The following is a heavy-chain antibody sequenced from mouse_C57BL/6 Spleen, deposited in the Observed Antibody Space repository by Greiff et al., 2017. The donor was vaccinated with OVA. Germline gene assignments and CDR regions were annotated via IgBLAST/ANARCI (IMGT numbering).Heavy chain of an antibody. J-gene: IGHJ3*01. CDR1: GFTFSDYG. V-gene: IGHV5-17*01. Sequence: EVKLQESGGGSVKPGGSLKLSCAASGFTFSDYGMHWVRQAPEKGLEWVAYISSGSSTIYYADTVKGRFTISRDNAKNTLFLQMTSLRSEDTAMYYCARRDYYGSSYVGSGFAYWGQGTLVTVSA. CDR3: ARRDYYGSSYVGSGFAY. D-gene: IGHD1-1*01. CDR2: ISSGSSTI.